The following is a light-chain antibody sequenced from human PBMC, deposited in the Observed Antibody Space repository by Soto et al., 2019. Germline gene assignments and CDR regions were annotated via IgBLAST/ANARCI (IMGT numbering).Light chain of an antibody. CDR3: QQFNSSPWT. V-gene: IGKV1-5*01. CDR1: QSITSW. Sequence: DIQMTQSPSTLSASVGDRVTITCRASQSITSWMAWYQQKPGKAPKLLIYDASSLGSGVPSRFSGSGSGTEFTLTITKLQPDDFATYYCQQFNSSPWTF. J-gene: IGKJ1*01. CDR2: DAS.